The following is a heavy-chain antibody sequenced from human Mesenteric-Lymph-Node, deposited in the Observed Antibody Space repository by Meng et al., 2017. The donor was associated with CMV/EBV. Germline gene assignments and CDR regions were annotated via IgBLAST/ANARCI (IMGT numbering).Heavy chain of an antibody. Sequence: LYLTCALYCWSFSGYSWSWIRQPPGKGLEWIGEINHSGSTNYNPSLKSRVTISVDTSKNQFSLKLSSVTAADTAVYYCARSQIAVDYWGQGTLVTVSS. J-gene: IGHJ4*02. D-gene: IGHD6-19*01. CDR2: INHSGST. V-gene: IGHV4-34*01. CDR3: ARSQIAVDY. CDR1: CWSFSGYS.